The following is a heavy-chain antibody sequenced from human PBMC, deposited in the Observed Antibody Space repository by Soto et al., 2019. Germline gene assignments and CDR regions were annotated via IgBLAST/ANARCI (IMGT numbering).Heavy chain of an antibody. CDR2: ISPYDGNT. Sequence: GASVKVSCKASGYTFTTHGITWVRQAPGQGLEWVGWISPYDGNTNYAQNLQVSVTLTADASTSTAYMELRGLTSDDTAIYYCAGGEVPAAPIDHWGQGTLVTVSS. CDR1: GYTFTTHG. J-gene: IGHJ4*02. CDR3: AGGEVPAAPIDH. D-gene: IGHD2-2*01. V-gene: IGHV1-18*01.